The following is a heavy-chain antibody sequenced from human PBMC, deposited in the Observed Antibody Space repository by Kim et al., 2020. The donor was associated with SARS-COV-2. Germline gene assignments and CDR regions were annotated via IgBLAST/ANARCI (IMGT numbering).Heavy chain of an antibody. CDR3: ARQVGQLPSGFDP. CDR1: GGSISSSSYY. V-gene: IGHV4-39*01. CDR2: IYYSGST. J-gene: IGHJ5*02. Sequence: SETLSLTCTVSGGSISSSSYYWGWIRQPPGKGLEWIGSIYYSGSTYYNPSLKSRVTISVDTSKNQFSLKLSSVTAADTAVYYCARQVGQLPSGFDPWGQGTLVTVSS. D-gene: IGHD6-6*01.